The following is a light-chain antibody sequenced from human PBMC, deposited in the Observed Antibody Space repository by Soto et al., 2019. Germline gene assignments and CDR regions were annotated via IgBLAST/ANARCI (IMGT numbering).Light chain of an antibody. CDR2: DAS. Sequence: EIVLTQSPATLSLSPGERATLSCRASQSVSSSLSWYQQKPGQAPRLLIYDASHRATGIPARFSGSGSGKDFSLSISSLEPEDCAVYYCQQRGNWPRTFGQGTQLEIK. CDR3: QQRGNWPRT. CDR1: QSVSSS. J-gene: IGKJ2*01. V-gene: IGKV3-11*01.